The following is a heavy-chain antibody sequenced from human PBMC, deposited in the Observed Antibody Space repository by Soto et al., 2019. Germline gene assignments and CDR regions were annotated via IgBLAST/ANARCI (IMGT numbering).Heavy chain of an antibody. CDR1: GYTFTGYY. J-gene: IGHJ4*02. Sequence: ASVKVSCKASGYTFTGYYMHWVRQAPGQGLEWMGWISAYNHYTNYAQKFQDRVTMTTDTSTNTAYMELRSLTSGDTAMYFCARVGPSREVPYPFEYWGQGTLVTVSS. CDR3: ARVGPSREVPYPFEY. D-gene: IGHD1-26*01. V-gene: IGHV1-18*04. CDR2: ISAYNHYT.